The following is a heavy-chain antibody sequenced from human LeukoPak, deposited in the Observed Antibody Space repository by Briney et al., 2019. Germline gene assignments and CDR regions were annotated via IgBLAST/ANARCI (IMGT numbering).Heavy chain of an antibody. J-gene: IGHJ4*02. CDR1: GFTFSDYA. Sequence: GGSLRLSCAASGFTFSDYAMSWVRQAPGEGLEWVSTISGTGDTTYYADSLKGRLTISRDNSKNTLYLQMSSLRADDTAVYYCTKGGWGTVLDYWGQGTLVTVSS. V-gene: IGHV3-23*01. D-gene: IGHD3-10*01. CDR2: ISGTGDTT. CDR3: TKGGWGTVLDY.